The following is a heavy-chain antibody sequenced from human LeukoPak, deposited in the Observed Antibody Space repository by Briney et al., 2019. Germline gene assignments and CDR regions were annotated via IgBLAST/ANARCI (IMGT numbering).Heavy chain of an antibody. V-gene: IGHV4-34*01. Sequence: SETLSLTCAVYGGSFSGYYWSWIRQPPGKGLEWIGEINHSGSTDYNPSLKSRVTISVDTSKNQFSLKLSSVTAADTAVYYCARRKQLDILTGYYIGPFDYWGQGTLVTVSS. CDR2: INHSGST. D-gene: IGHD3-9*01. CDR1: GGSFSGYY. CDR3: ARRKQLDILTGYYIGPFDY. J-gene: IGHJ4*02.